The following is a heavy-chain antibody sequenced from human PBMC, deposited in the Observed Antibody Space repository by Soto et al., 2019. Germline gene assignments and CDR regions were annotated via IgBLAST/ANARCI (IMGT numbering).Heavy chain of an antibody. J-gene: IGHJ4*02. V-gene: IGHV3-11*06. CDR3: ARSGDNYNRLDY. D-gene: IGHD1-1*01. CDR2: SSNSGTFS. Sequence: GGSLRLSCEGSGFTFSDYYISWIRQAPGKGLEWISYSSNSGTFSRYADSVKGRFSISRDNTKNLLYLQMNSLRAEGTAVYYCARSGDNYNRLDYWGQGTPVTVSS. CDR1: GFTFSDYY.